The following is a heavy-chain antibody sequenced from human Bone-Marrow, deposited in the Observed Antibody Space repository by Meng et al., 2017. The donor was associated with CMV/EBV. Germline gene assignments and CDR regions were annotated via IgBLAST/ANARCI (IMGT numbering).Heavy chain of an antibody. Sequence: PETLSPTCALDGGSFSGYYWSWIRQPPGKGLEWIGEINHSGSTNNNPSLKSRVTISVDTSKNKFTRKLSSVTPADTTVNYVARARLRSSWYSSRSNWYFDLWGRGTLVTVSS. J-gene: IGHJ2*01. D-gene: IGHD6-13*01. CDR3: ARARLRSSWYSSRSNWYFDL. CDR2: INHSGST. V-gene: IGHV4-34*01. CDR1: GGSFSGYY.